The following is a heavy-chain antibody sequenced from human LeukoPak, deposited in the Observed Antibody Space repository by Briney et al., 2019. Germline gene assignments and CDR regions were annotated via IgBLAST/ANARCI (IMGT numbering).Heavy chain of an antibody. D-gene: IGHD5-24*01. CDR2: IYYSGST. CDR3: ARYGDGYKLDY. V-gene: IGHV4-59*01. Sequence: WQAVSLFRTVWSGSLNKYYRSWMRQPPGKGLEWIGYIYYSGSTNYNPSLRRRVTISGDTSKNHVSLKLGSVTASDTAVHYCARYGDGYKLDYWGQGTRVTVSS. J-gene: IGHJ4*02. CDR1: SGSLNKYY.